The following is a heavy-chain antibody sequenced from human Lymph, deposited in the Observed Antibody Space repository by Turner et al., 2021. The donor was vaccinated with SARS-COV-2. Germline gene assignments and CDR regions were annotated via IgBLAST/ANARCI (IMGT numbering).Heavy chain of an antibody. D-gene: IGHD2-21*02. Sequence: QVQLQESGPRLVKPLETLSLTCTVSGGPMNSNYWSRIRQPPGKRLEWIGYIYYRGSTNYNPSLKSRVTISVDTSKNQFSLKLTSVTAADTAIYYCARETVNNWVDPWGQGILVTVSS. V-gene: IGHV4-59*01. CDR2: IYYRGST. CDR3: ARETVNNWVDP. CDR1: GGPMNSNY. J-gene: IGHJ5*02.